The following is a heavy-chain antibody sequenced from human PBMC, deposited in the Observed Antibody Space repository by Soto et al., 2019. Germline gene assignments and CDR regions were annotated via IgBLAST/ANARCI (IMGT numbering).Heavy chain of an antibody. CDR2: IYHSGST. CDR3: ARENGKAAAGHDDY. J-gene: IGHJ4*02. D-gene: IGHD6-13*01. V-gene: IGHV4-38-2*02. Sequence: XETLSLTCSVPGDSMNSGSSWGWIRQPPGKGLEWIGSIYHSGSTYYNPSLKSRVTISVDTSKNQFSLKLSSVTAADTAVYYCARENGKAAAGHDDYWGQGTLV. CDR1: GDSMNSGSS.